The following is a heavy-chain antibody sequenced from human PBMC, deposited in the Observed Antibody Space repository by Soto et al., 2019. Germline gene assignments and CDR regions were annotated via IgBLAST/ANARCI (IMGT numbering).Heavy chain of an antibody. J-gene: IGHJ6*02. CDR3: ARLQSGWLYYYYGMDV. V-gene: IGHV4-39*01. Sequence: SETLSLTCTVSGGSISSSSYYWGWIRQPPGKGLEWIGSIYYSGSTYYNPSLKSRVTISVDTSKNQFSLKLSSVTAADTAVYYCARLQSGWLYYYYGMDVWGQGTTVTVSS. CDR1: GGSISSSSYY. CDR2: IYYSGST. D-gene: IGHD3-22*01.